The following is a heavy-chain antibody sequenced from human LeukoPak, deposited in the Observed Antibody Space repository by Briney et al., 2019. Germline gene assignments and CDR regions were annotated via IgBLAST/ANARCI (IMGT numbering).Heavy chain of an antibody. CDR1: GYTFTGYF. J-gene: IGHJ4*02. D-gene: IGHD7-27*01. V-gene: IGHV1-2*06. Sequence: ASVKVSCKASGYTFTGYFMHWVRQAPGQGLEWMGRINPNSGGTNYAQKFQGRVTMTRDTSISTAYMELSGLRSDDTAVYYCARDLSSTSNWELDYWGQGTLVTASS. CDR3: ARDLSSTSNWELDY. CDR2: INPNSGGT.